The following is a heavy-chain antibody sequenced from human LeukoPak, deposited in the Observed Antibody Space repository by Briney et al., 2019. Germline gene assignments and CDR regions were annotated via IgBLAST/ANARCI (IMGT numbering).Heavy chain of an antibody. CDR2: IHSDGNT. CDR3: AKGSAAQLWLLFDS. J-gene: IGHJ4*02. D-gene: IGHD5-18*01. CDR1: GFSVSNNY. Sequence: GGSLRLSCAASGFSVSNNYMNWVRQAPGKGLEWVSVIHSDGNTYYADSVEGRFTISRDKSKNTLYLQMNSLRAEDTAVYYCAKGSAAQLWLLFDSWGQGTLVTVSS. V-gene: IGHV3-53*01.